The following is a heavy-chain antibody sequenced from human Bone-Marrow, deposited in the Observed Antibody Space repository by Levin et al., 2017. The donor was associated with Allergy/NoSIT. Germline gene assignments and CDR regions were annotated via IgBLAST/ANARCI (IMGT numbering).Heavy chain of an antibody. CDR2: INSDGSST. CDR3: ARVGDIVLVPAVPWFDP. CDR1: GFTFSSYW. D-gene: IGHD2-2*01. J-gene: IGHJ5*02. Sequence: SCAASGFTFSSYWMHWVRQAPGKGLVWVSRINSDGSSTSYADSVKGRFTISRDNAKNTLYLQMNSLRAEDTAVYYCARVGDIVLVPAVPWFDPWGQGTLVTVSS. V-gene: IGHV3-74*01.